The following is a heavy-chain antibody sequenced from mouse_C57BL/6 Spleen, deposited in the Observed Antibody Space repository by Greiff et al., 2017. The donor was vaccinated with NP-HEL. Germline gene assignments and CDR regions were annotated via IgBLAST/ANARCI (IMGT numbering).Heavy chain of an antibody. J-gene: IGHJ2*01. V-gene: IGHV1-64*01. CDR1: GYTFTSYW. CDR3: ARERDGNYEDLDY. D-gene: IGHD2-1*01. CDR2: IHPNSGST. Sequence: QVQLQQPGAELVKPGASVKLSCKASGYTFTSYWMHWVKQRPGQGLEWIGMIHPNSGSTNYNEKFKSKATLTVDKSSSTAYMQLSSLTSEDSAVYYCARERDGNYEDLDYWGQGTTLTVSS.